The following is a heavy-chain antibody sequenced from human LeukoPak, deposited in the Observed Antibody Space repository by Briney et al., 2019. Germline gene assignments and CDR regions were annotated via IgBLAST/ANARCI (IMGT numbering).Heavy chain of an antibody. D-gene: IGHD6-13*01. V-gene: IGHV1-2*02. CDR3: ARDLRAAAGKLYYFDY. J-gene: IGHJ4*02. Sequence: ASVKVSCKASGYTFTGYYMHWVRQAPGQGLEWMGWINPNSGGTNYAPKFQGRVTMPRDTSISTAYLELSSLRSDDTAVYYCARDLRAAAGKLYYFDYWGQGTLVTVSS. CDR2: INPNSGGT. CDR1: GYTFTGYY.